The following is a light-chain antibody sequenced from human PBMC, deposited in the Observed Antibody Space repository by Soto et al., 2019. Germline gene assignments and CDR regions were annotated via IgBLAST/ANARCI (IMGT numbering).Light chain of an antibody. CDR2: GAS. V-gene: IGKV3-15*01. J-gene: IGKJ5*01. Sequence: LMTQSPATLSQSPGEALTLSCRSSQSVKFNLAWYQQQPGQPPRLLIYGASTRPAGIPATFSGSGSDTEFILTIRSLQSEDLAVYYCQQYNNWPPITFGNGTRLEIK. CDR1: QSVKFN. CDR3: QQYNNWPPIT.